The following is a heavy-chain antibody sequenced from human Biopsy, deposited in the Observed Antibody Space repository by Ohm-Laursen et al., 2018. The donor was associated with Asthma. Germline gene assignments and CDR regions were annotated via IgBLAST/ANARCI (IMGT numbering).Heavy chain of an antibody. CDR1: GFTFSNYG. J-gene: IGHJ6*02. V-gene: IGHV3-30*03. D-gene: IGHD2-8*01. CDR3: ARERAGVLGSYNGMDV. Sequence: SLRLSCAASGFTFSNYGMHWVRQVAGKGLDWVAVVTYDGISQYYAESVKGRFTISRDNSRNTLNLQMNSVRPDDTAVYFCARERAGVLGSYNGMDVWGQGTTATVSS. CDR2: VTYDGISQ.